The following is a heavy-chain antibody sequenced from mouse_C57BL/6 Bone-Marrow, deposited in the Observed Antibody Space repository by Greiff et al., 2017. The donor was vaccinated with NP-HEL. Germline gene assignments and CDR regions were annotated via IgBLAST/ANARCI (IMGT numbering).Heavy chain of an antibody. CDR1: GFTFSDYY. CDR3: ARRGFTTVAYYFDY. D-gene: IGHD1-1*01. CDR2: ISNGGGST. Sequence: DVMLVESGGGLVQPGGSLKLSCAASGFTFSDYYMYWVRQTPEKRLEWVAYISNGGGSTYYPDTVKGRFTISRDNAKNTLYLQMSRLKSEDTAMYYCARRGFTTVAYYFDYWGQGTTLTVSS. J-gene: IGHJ2*01. V-gene: IGHV5-12*01.